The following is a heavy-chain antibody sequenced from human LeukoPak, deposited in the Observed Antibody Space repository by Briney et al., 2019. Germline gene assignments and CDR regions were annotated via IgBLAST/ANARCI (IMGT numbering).Heavy chain of an antibody. CDR2: ISWNSGSI. D-gene: IGHD4-17*01. CDR1: GFTFSSYS. V-gene: IGHV3-9*03. J-gene: IGHJ6*03. Sequence: GGSLRLSCAASGFTFSSYSMNWVRQAPGKGLEWVSGISWNSGSIGYADSVKGRFTISRDNAKNSLYLQMNSLRAEDMALYYCAKDINGDYFNYYMDVWGKGTTVTVSS. CDR3: AKDINGDYFNYYMDV.